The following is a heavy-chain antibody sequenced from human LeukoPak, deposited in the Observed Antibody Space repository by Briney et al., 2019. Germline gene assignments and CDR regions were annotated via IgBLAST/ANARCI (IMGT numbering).Heavy chain of an antibody. CDR2: ISHDGSIK. V-gene: IGHV3-30-3*01. J-gene: IGHJ4*02. D-gene: IGHD5-24*01. Sequence: GGSLRLSCAASGFTLRSYAMHWVRQAPGKGLEWVAFISHDGSIKYYADSVKGRFTISRDNSKNTVYLQMNSLRAEDTAVYYCARDFSERYSLDYWGQGTLVTVSS. CDR3: ARDFSERYSLDY. CDR1: GFTLRSYA.